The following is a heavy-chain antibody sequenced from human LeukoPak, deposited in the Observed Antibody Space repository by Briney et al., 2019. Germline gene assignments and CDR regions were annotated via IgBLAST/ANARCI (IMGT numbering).Heavy chain of an antibody. J-gene: IGHJ3*02. D-gene: IGHD3-9*01. CDR3: ARGIFRDDAFDI. Sequence: PSETLSLTCTVSGGSISSYYWSWIRQPPGKGLEWIGYIYYSGSTNYNPSLKSRVTISVDTSKNQFSLKLSSVTAADTAVYYCARGIFRDDAFDIWGQGTMVTVSS. V-gene: IGHV4-59*01. CDR2: IYYSGST. CDR1: GGSISSYY.